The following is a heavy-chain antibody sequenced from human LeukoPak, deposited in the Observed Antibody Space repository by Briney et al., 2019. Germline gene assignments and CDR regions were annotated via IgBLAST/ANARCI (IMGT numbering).Heavy chain of an antibody. CDR3: ARGANFWSGLEY. J-gene: IGHJ4*02. CDR2: IHCDGSST. Sequence: GGSLRVSCEVSGFTFTSCWMHWVRQAQGKGRMWVSRIHCDGSSTTSVASVKGRFPTSRDNAKNTVYLQMNSLRAEDTAVYFCARGANFWSGLEYWGQGTLVTASS. V-gene: IGHV3-74*01. D-gene: IGHD3-3*01. CDR1: GFTFTSCW.